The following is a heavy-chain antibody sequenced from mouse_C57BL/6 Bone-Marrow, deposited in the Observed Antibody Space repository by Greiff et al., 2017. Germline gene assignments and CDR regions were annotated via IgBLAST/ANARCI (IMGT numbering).Heavy chain of an antibody. CDR2: ISYSGST. V-gene: IGHV3-8*01. D-gene: IGHD2-4*01. J-gene: IGHJ4*01. CDR1: GYSITSDY. CDR3: ARFYDYDYYAMDH. Sequence: EVMLVESGPGLAKPSQTLSLTCSVTGYSITSDYWNWIRKFPGNKLEYMGYISYSGSTYYNPSLKSRISITRDTSKNQYYLQLNSVTTEDTATYYCARFYDYDYYAMDHWGQGTSVTVSS.